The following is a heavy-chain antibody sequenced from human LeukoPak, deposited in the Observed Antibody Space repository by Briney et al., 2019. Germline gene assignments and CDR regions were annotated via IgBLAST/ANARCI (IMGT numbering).Heavy chain of an antibody. CDR3: SRDRSSGWDDAFDI. Sequence: SETLSLTCTVSGGSISSYYWSWIRQPAAKGLEWIGRIYTSGSTNYNTSLKSRVTMSVDTSKKQFFLQLSSVIAAAAAVVYCSRDRSSGWDDAFDIWGQGTMVIVS. V-gene: IGHV4-4*07. CDR2: IYTSGST. CDR1: GGSISSYY. D-gene: IGHD6-19*01. J-gene: IGHJ3*02.